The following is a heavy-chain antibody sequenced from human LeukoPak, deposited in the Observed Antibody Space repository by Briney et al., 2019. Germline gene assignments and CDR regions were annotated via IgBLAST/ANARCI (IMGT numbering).Heavy chain of an antibody. V-gene: IGHV4-59*01. Sequence: SETLSLTCTVSGGSITTYYWSWIRQPPGKGLEWIGNIYYSGSTNYNPSLKSRVTISVDTSKNQFSLKLSSVTAADTAVYYCTRGSIAYYYMDVWGKGTTVTISS. CDR2: IYYSGST. D-gene: IGHD3-22*01. J-gene: IGHJ6*03. CDR1: GGSITTYY. CDR3: TRGSIAYYYMDV.